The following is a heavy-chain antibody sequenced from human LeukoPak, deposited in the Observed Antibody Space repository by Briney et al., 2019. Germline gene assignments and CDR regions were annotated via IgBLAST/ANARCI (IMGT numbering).Heavy chain of an antibody. Sequence: ASVTVSCKASGYTFTSYDINWVRQAPRQGLEWVGWMNPNSGNTGYAQQFQGRVTMARNTSISTAYMELSSLRSEDTAVYYCARGGTYYDIWTGYYPLKRAYYYYGMDVWGQGTTVTVSS. CDR2: MNPNSGNT. CDR1: GYTFTSYD. V-gene: IGHV1-8*01. J-gene: IGHJ6*02. CDR3: ARGGTYYDIWTGYYPLKRAYYYYGMDV. D-gene: IGHD3-9*01.